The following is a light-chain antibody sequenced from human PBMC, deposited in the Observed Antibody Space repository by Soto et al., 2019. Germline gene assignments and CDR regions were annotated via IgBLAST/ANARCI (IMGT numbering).Light chain of an antibody. CDR2: GAS. J-gene: IGKJ4*01. CDR1: QTVSGNY. V-gene: IGKV3-20*01. Sequence: VLTQSPGTLSLSPGERATLSCRASQTVSGNYVAWYQQKPGQTPRLLIYGASSRATDIPDRFSGSGSGTDFTLTITRLEPEDFAVYHCQQYGDSPLTFGGGTMVDI. CDR3: QQYGDSPLT.